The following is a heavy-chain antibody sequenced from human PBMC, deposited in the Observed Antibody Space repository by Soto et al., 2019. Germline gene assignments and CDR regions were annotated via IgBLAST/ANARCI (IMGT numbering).Heavy chain of an antibody. V-gene: IGHV4-39*07. J-gene: IGHJ6*02. CDR2: INHSGST. CDR1: GGSISSSSYY. Sequence: SETLSLTCTVSGGSISSSSYYWGWIRQPPGKGLHWIGQINHSGSTYYNPSLKSRVTISLYPSNDQFSLELDSVTAADTAVYYCARSPDSSGYYPRWYYYGMDVWGQGTTVTVSS. CDR3: ARSPDSSGYYPRWYYYGMDV. D-gene: IGHD3-22*01.